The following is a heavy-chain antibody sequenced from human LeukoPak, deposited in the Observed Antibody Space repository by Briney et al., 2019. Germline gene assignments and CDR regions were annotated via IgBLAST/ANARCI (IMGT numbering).Heavy chain of an antibody. Sequence: PGRSLRLSCAASGFTFSSYAMHWVRQAPGKGLEWVAVISYDGSNKYYADSVKGRFTISRDNSKNTLYLQMNSLRAEDTAVYYCARVRGYYYGMDVWGQGTTVTVSS. J-gene: IGHJ6*02. V-gene: IGHV3-30-3*01. CDR2: ISYDGSNK. CDR1: GFTFSSYA. CDR3: ARVRGYYYGMDV. D-gene: IGHD2-21*01.